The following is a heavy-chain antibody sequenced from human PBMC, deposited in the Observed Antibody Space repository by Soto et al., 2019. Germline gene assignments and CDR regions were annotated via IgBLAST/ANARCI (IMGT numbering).Heavy chain of an antibody. D-gene: IGHD3-3*01. Sequence: VTVSRMTSGSTFSNSAISWVGKAPGQGLEWMGWISPYNGNANYTEKFQGRVSMTTDTSTTTAYMELTSLTSDDTAIYYCAGAISLIIAAPAYWGQGTLVTVSS. J-gene: IGHJ4*02. CDR3: AGAISLIIAAPAY. CDR2: ISPYNGNA. CDR1: GSTFSNSA. V-gene: IGHV1-18*04.